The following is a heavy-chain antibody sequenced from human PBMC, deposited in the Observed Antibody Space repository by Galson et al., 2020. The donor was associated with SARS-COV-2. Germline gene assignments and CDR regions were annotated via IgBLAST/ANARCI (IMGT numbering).Heavy chain of an antibody. V-gene: IGHV1-18*01. J-gene: IGHJ4*02. CDR3: ARSGKLYCSGGTCYFDR. Sequence: ASVKVSCRTSGYRFPGYGISWVRQAPGQGLEWMSWISGYNGNTDYAQNIQGRVTLTTDTSATTAYMELTNLSSDDTAVDYCARSGKLYCSGGTCYFDRWGQGTLGSVSS. CDR1: GYRFPGYG. CDR2: ISGYNGNT. D-gene: IGHD2-15*01.